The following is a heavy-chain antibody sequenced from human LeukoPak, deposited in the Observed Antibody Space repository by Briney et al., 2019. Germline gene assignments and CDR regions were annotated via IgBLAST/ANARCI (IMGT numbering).Heavy chain of an antibody. V-gene: IGHV1-2*02. CDR2: INPNSGGT. J-gene: IGHJ4*02. Sequence: EASVKVSCKASGYTFTSYGISWVRQAPGQGLEWMGWINPNSGGTNYAQKFQGRVTMTRDTSISTAYMELSRLRSDDTAVYYCARTLPTYYDILTGPENFDYWGQGTLVTVSS. D-gene: IGHD3-9*01. CDR3: ARTLPTYYDILTGPENFDY. CDR1: GYTFTSYG.